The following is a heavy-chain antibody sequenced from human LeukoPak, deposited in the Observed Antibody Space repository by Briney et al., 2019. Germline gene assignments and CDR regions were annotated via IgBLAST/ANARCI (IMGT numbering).Heavy chain of an antibody. V-gene: IGHV3-30*04. Sequence: TGGSLRPSCAASGFTFSSYAMHWVRQAPGKGLEWVAVISYDGSNKYYADSVKGRFTISRDNSKNTLYLQMNSLRAEDTAVYYCARERQQLVHNWFDPWGQGTLVTVSS. CDR3: ARERQQLVHNWFDP. CDR2: ISYDGSNK. D-gene: IGHD6-13*01. CDR1: GFTFSSYA. J-gene: IGHJ5*02.